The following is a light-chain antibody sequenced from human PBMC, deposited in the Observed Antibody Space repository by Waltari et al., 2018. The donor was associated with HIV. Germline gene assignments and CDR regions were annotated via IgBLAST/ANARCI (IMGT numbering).Light chain of an antibody. CDR1: QSISTW. CDR2: KXS. Sequence: DIQMTQSPSTLSASVGDRVTITCRASQSISTWLAWYQQKPGKAPKVLIYKXSTXEXXXPSSFXXSGSGTEFTLTISXLHXXXXXXXYCQQYHSYPYTFGQGTHLEIK. J-gene: IGKJ2*01. CDR3: QQYHSYPYT. V-gene: IGKV1-5*03.